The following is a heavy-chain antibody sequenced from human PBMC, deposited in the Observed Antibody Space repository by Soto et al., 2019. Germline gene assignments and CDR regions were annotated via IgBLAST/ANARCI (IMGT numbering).Heavy chain of an antibody. CDR2: IYYSGST. V-gene: IGHV4-59*08. Sequence: PSETLSLTCTVSGGSISSYYWSWIRQPPGKGLEWIGYIYYSGSTNYNPSLKSRVTISVDTSKNQFSLKLSSVTAADTAVYYCARHGRDYQLPSLYYYYYHVDVWGKGTTVTVSS. J-gene: IGHJ6*03. D-gene: IGHD2-2*01. CDR3: ARHGRDYQLPSLYYYYYHVDV. CDR1: GGSISSYY.